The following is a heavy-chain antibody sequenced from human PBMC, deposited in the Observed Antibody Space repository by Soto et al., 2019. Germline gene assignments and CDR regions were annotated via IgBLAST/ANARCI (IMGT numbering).Heavy chain of an antibody. V-gene: IGHV4-4*07. D-gene: IGHD3-22*01. Sequence: PSETLSLTCTGSGGSISSYYWSWIRQPAGKGLEWIGRIYTSGSTNYNPSLKSRVTMSVDTSKNQFSLKLSSVTAADTAVYYCARDVPNYYDSSGRMRPDAFDIWGQGTMVTVSS. CDR3: ARDVPNYYDSSGRMRPDAFDI. J-gene: IGHJ3*02. CDR2: IYTSGST. CDR1: GGSISSYY.